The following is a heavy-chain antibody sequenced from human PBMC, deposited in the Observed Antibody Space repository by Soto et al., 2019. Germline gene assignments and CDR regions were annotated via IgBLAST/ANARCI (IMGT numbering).Heavy chain of an antibody. CDR2: ISGSGGST. CDR3: AKVRGSTSCYVGTWCYFDL. Sequence: EVQLLESGGGLVQPGGSLRLSCAASGFTFSSYAMSWVRQAPGKGLEWVSAISGSGGSTYYADSVKGRFTISRDNSKNTLYLQMNSLRAEDTAVYYCAKVRGSTSCYVGTWCYFDLWGRGTLVTVSS. J-gene: IGHJ2*01. CDR1: GFTFSSYA. D-gene: IGHD2-2*01. V-gene: IGHV3-23*01.